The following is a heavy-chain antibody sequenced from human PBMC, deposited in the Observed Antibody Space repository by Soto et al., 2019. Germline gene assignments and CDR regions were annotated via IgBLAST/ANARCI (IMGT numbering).Heavy chain of an antibody. J-gene: IGHJ5*02. Sequence: QLQLQESGPGLVKPSGTLSLTCAVSGGSISSSNWWSWVRQPPGKGLEWIGEIYHSGSTNYNPSHKSRVTISVDKSKNQFSLKLRSVTAADTAVYYCARDRSGYDSPGYWFDPWGQGTLVTVSS. CDR1: GGSISSSNW. D-gene: IGHD5-12*01. CDR2: IYHSGST. V-gene: IGHV4-4*02. CDR3: ARDRSGYDSPGYWFDP.